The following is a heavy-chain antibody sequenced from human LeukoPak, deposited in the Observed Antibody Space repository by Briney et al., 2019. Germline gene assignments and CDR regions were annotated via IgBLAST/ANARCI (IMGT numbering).Heavy chain of an antibody. CDR3: TQIEWERWRG. CDR2: IKQDGSET. Sequence: GGSLRLSCEASGFTFGTFWMSWVRQAPGKGLEWVANIKQDGSETHYVDSVKGRFTISRDNTKESLYLQMNSLRAEDTAVYYCTQIEWERWRGWGQGTLVTVSS. V-gene: IGHV3-7*01. D-gene: IGHD1-26*01. CDR1: GFTFGTFW. J-gene: IGHJ4*02.